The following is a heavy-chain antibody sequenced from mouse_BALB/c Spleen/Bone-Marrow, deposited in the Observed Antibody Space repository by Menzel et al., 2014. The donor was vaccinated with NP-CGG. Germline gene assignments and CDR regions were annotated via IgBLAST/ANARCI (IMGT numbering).Heavy chain of an antibody. CDR1: GYTFTSYW. CDR2: IDPSDSET. V-gene: IGHV1-69*02. D-gene: IGHD2-3*01. J-gene: IGHJ4*01. CDR3: ARALGDGYYYAMDY. Sequence: QLVESGAELVTPGAPVKLSCKASGYTFTSYWMNWVKQRPGRGLEWIGRIDPSDSETHYNQKFKDKATLTVDKSSSTAYIQLSSLTSEDSAVYYCARALGDGYYYAMDYWGQGTSVTVSS.